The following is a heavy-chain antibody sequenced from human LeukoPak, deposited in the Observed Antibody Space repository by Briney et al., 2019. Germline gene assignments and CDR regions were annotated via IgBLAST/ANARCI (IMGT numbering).Heavy chain of an antibody. Sequence: GASVKVSCKASGYTFTSYYMHWVRQAPGQGLEWMGWISAYNGNTNYAQKLQGRVTMTTDTSTSTAYMELRSLRSDDTAVYYCARDSRTLGRDWLAFDIWGQGTMVTVSS. CDR1: GYTFTSYY. V-gene: IGHV1-18*04. J-gene: IGHJ3*02. D-gene: IGHD3-10*01. CDR2: ISAYNGNT. CDR3: ARDSRTLGRDWLAFDI.